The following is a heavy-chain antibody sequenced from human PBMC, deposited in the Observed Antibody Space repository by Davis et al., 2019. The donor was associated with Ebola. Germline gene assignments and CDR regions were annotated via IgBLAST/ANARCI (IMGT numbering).Heavy chain of an antibody. CDR2: INPNSGGT. J-gene: IGHJ3*02. V-gene: IGHV1-2*06. Sequence: ASVKVSCKASGYTFTGYYMHWVRQAPGQGLEWMGRINPNSGGTNYAQKFQGRVTMTRDTSISTAYMELSRLRSDDTAVYYCARGRLLWFGELPENAFDIWGQGTMVTVSS. CDR3: ARGRLLWFGELPENAFDI. CDR1: GYTFTGYY. D-gene: IGHD3-10*01.